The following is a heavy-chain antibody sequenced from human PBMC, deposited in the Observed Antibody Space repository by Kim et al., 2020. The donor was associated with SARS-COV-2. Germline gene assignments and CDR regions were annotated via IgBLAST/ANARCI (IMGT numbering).Heavy chain of an antibody. CDR3: ARDIVVVPAARGHFDY. V-gene: IGHV3-74*01. D-gene: IGHD2-2*01. J-gene: IGHJ4*02. Sequence: VKGRFTISRDNAKSTRYLQMNSLRCEDTAVYYCARDIVVVPAARGHFDYWGQGTLVTVSS.